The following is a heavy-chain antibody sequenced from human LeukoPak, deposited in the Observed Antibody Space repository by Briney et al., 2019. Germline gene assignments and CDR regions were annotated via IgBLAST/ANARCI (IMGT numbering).Heavy chain of an antibody. CDR2: ISYDGSNK. V-gene: IGHV3-30*18. D-gene: IGHD2-21*02. Sequence: GGSLRLSCAASGFTFNSYGMHWVRQAPGKGLEWVAVISYDGSNKYYADSVKGRFTISRDNSKNTLYLQMNSLRAEDTAVYYCAKIPAGGGDSARAFDIWGQGTMVTVSS. CDR3: AKIPAGGGDSARAFDI. CDR1: GFTFNSYG. J-gene: IGHJ3*02.